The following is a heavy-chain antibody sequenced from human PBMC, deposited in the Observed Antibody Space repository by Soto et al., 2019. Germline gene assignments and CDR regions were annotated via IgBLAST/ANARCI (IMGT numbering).Heavy chain of an antibody. J-gene: IGHJ3*02. V-gene: IGHV3-23*01. D-gene: IGHD1-7*01. CDR3: AKGNSWSPALVLDI. CDR2: ISGSGGST. Sequence: GGSLRLSCAASEFTFSSYAMNWVRQAPGKGLEWVSAISGSGGSTYYADSVKGRFTISRDSSKNTLYLQMNSLRAEDTAVYYCAKGNSWSPALVLDIWGQGTMVTASS. CDR1: EFTFSSYA.